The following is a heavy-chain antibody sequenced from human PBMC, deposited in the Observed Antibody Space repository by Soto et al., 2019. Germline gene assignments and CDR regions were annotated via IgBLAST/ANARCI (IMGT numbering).Heavy chain of an antibody. CDR2: IYSGGST. J-gene: IGHJ4*02. V-gene: IGHV3-53*01. D-gene: IGHD6-6*01. CDR1: GFTVSTNY. CDR3: ARGLRSVLDY. Sequence: EVQLVESGGGLIQRGGSLRLSCAASGFTVSTNYMNWVRQAPGKGLEWVSVIYSGGSTYYADSVKGRLTTSRDSSKKTLYLQMTCLRAEDTAIYYCARGLRSVLDYWGQGTLVTVSS.